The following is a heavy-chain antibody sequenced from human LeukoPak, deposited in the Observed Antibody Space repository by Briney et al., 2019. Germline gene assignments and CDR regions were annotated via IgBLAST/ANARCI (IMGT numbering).Heavy chain of an antibody. J-gene: IGHJ1*01. V-gene: IGHV4-59*08. CDR3: ASAVAVAGTGYFQH. D-gene: IGHD6-19*01. Sequence: ASETLCLTCTVSGGSISSYYWSWIRQPPGKGLEWIGYIYYSGSTNYNPSLNSRVTISVDTSKNQFSLKLSSVTAADTAVYYCASAVAVAGTGYFQHWGQGTLVTVSS. CDR2: IYYSGST. CDR1: GGSISSYY.